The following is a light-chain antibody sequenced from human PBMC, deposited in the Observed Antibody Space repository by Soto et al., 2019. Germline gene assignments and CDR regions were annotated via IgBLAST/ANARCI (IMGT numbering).Light chain of an antibody. CDR1: QSVSSN. CDR2: GAS. Sequence: EIVMTQSPATLSVSPGERATLSCRASQSVSSNLAWYQQKPGQAPRLLIYGASTRATGIPARFSGSGSGTEFTLIISSLQSEDFAVYYCQQYNNWPPATFGHGTKVEIK. CDR3: QQYNNWPPAT. V-gene: IGKV3-15*01. J-gene: IGKJ1*01.